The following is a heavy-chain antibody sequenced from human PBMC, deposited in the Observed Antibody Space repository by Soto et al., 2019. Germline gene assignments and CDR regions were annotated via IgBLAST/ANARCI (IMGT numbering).Heavy chain of an antibody. CDR2: FDPEDGET. V-gene: IGHV1-24*01. CDR3: ATESFSIAAAGTFDY. Sequence: ASMKVSCKVSGYTLTELSMHWVRQAPGKGLEWMGGFDPEDGETIYAQKFQGRVTMTEDTSTDTAYMELSSLRSEDTAVYYCATESFSIAAAGTFDYWGQGTLVTVSS. CDR1: GYTLTELS. J-gene: IGHJ4*02. D-gene: IGHD6-13*01.